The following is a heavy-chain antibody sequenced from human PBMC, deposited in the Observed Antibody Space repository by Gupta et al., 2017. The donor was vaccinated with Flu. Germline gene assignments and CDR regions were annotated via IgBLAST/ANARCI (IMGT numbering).Heavy chain of an antibody. Sequence: YIHGVRQAPGKGLEWMGRINPNSGGTKYAQKFQGRVSMTTDTSIATAYMELSSLRSDDTAVYYCARVGYCSTTSCYEPFDSWGQGTLLNVSS. CDR3: ARVGYCSTTSCYEPFDS. J-gene: IGHJ4*02. CDR1: Y. D-gene: IGHD2-2*01. CDR2: INPNSGGT. V-gene: IGHV1-2*06.